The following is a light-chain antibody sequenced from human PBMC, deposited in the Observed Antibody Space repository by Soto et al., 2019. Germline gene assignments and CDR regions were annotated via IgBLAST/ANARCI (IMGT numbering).Light chain of an antibody. J-gene: IGKJ3*01. CDR3: QQYNNWPPT. CDR1: QSVSSN. V-gene: IGKV3-15*01. CDR2: GAS. Sequence: EIVMTQSPATLSVSPGERATLSCRASQSVSSNLAWYQQKPGHAPRLLIYGASTRATGIPARFSGSGSGTEFNLAVSSLQSEDFAVYYCQQYNNWPPTFGPGKKVDIK.